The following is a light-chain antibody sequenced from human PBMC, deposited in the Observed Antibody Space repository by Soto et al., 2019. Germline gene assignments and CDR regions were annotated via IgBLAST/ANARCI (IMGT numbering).Light chain of an antibody. J-gene: IGKJ3*01. CDR1: QGLNTY. CDR3: QKHNSAPYT. V-gene: IGKV1-27*01. CDR2: GAS. Sequence: DIQMTQSPSSLSASVGDRVTITCRASQGLNTYVAWYQQKPGKGPKVLIYGASTLLSGVPSRFSGSGSGTEFTFTISSLQPEDVATYYCQKHNSAPYTFGPGTKVDIK.